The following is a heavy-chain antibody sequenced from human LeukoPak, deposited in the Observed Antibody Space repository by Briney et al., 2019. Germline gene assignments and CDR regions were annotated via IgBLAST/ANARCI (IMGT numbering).Heavy chain of an antibody. Sequence: GGSLRLSCAASGFTFSSYDMHWVRQATGKGLEWVSAIGTAGDTYYPGSVKGRFTISRENAKNSLYLQMNSLRAEDTAVYYCARGRVYRYCSGGSCSYGMDVWGQGTTVTVSS. CDR3: ARGRVYRYCSGGSCSYGMDV. J-gene: IGHJ6*02. D-gene: IGHD2-15*01. V-gene: IGHV3-13*01. CDR2: IGTAGDT. CDR1: GFTFSSYD.